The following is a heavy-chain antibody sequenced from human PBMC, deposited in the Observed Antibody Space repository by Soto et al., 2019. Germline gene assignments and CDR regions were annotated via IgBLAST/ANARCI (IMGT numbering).Heavy chain of an antibody. V-gene: IGHV3-30-3*01. CDR1: GFTFSSYA. D-gene: IGHD3-22*01. CDR2: ISYDGSNK. Sequence: QVQLVESGGGVVQPGRSLRLSCAASGFTFSSYAMHWVRQAPGKGLEWVAVISYDGSNKYYADSVKGRFTISRDNSKTTLYLQMNSLRAEDTAVYYCARKTYYYDSSGPSLDYWGQGTLVTVSS. J-gene: IGHJ4*02. CDR3: ARKTYYYDSSGPSLDY.